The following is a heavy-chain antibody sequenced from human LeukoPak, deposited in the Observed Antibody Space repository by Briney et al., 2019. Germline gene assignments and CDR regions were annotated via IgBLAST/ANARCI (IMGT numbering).Heavy chain of an antibody. Sequence: PSETLSLTCDVYGGFFSGYYWNWIRQPPGKGLEWIGGVDRTESANYNPSLKSRVAISVDMSKNQFSLKLSSVTAADTGVYYCARGLKYYTTSGRLGYRGQGTLVTVSS. CDR3: ARGLKYYTTSGRLGY. CDR2: VDRTESA. J-gene: IGHJ4*02. CDR1: GGFFSGYY. D-gene: IGHD3-22*01. V-gene: IGHV4-34*01.